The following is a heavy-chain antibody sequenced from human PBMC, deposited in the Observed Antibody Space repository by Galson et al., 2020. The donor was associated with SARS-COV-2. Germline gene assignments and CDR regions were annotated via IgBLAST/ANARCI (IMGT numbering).Heavy chain of an antibody. CDR1: GGSVSSGSYY. CDR3: ARDHYYGSGSYRGRYYYYGMDV. D-gene: IGHD3-10*01. J-gene: IGHJ6*02. CDR2: IYYSGST. Sequence: SETLSLTCTVSGGSVSSGSYYWSWIRQPPGKGLEWIGYIYYSGSTNYNPSLKSRVTISLDTSKNQFSLKLSSVTAADTAVYYCARDHYYGSGSYRGRYYYYGMDVWGQGTTVTVSS. V-gene: IGHV4-61*01.